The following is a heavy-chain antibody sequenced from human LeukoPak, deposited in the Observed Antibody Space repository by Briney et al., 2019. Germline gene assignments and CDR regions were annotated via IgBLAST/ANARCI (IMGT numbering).Heavy chain of an antibody. CDR1: GGSISSSSYY. J-gene: IGHJ4*02. V-gene: IGHV4-39*07. Sequence: SETLSLTCTVSGGSISSSSYYWGWIRQPPGKGLEWIGSIYYSGSTYYNPSLKSRVSISVDTSKNQFSLKMTPMTAADTAVYYCARGSPVGNSWGQGTLVTVSS. D-gene: IGHD1-14*01. CDR3: ARGSPVGNS. CDR2: IYYSGST.